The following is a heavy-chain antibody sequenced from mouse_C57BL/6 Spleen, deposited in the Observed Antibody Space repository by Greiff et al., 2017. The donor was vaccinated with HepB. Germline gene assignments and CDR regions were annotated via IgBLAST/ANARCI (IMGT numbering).Heavy chain of an antibody. Sequence: EVMLVESGGGLVKPGGSLKLSCAASGFTFSDYGMHWVRQAPEKGLEWVAYISSGSSTIYYADTVKGRFTISRDNAKNTLFLQMTSLRSEDTAMYYCAISTVEGYAMDYWGQGTSVTVSS. CDR3: AISTVEGYAMDY. CDR2: ISSGSSTI. CDR1: GFTFSDYG. V-gene: IGHV5-17*01. D-gene: IGHD1-1*01. J-gene: IGHJ4*01.